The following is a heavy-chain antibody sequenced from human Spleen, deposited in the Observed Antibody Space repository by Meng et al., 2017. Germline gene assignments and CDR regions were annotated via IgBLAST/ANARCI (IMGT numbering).Heavy chain of an antibody. Sequence: VKLQHWGDGLLKPSGTLALTGVGSGGSFSDYYWSWIRQPPGKGLEWIGEINHSGSTNYNPSLESRATISVDTSQNNLSLKLSSVTAADSAVYYCARGPTTMAHDFDYWGQGTLVTVSS. J-gene: IGHJ4*02. V-gene: IGHV4-34*01. CDR3: ARGPTTMAHDFDY. CDR1: GGSFSDYY. D-gene: IGHD4-11*01. CDR2: INHSGST.